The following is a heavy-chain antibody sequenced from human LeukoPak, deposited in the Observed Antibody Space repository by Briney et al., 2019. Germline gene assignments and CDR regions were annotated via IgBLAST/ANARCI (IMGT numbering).Heavy chain of an antibody. Sequence: GGSLRLSCAASGFTFSSYSMNWVRQAPGKGLEWVSYISSSSSTIYYADSVKGRFTISRDNAKNSLYLQMNSLRDEDTAVYYCARDVEQGFRWLVWHYWGQGTLVTVSS. D-gene: IGHD6-19*01. J-gene: IGHJ4*02. V-gene: IGHV3-48*02. CDR2: ISSSSSTI. CDR3: ARDVEQGFRWLVWHY. CDR1: GFTFSSYS.